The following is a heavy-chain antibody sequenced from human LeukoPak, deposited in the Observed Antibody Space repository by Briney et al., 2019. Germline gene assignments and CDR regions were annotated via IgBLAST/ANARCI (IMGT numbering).Heavy chain of an antibody. J-gene: IGHJ4*02. V-gene: IGHV4-59*01. CDR3: ARGSTSYPYYFDY. Sequence: SQTLSLTCTVSGGSISSYYWSWIRQPPGKGLEWIGYIYYSGSTNYNPSLKSRVTISVDTSKNQFSLKLSSVTAADTAVYYCARGSTSYPYYFDYWGQGTLVTVSS. D-gene: IGHD2-2*01. CDR2: IYYSGST. CDR1: GGSISSYY.